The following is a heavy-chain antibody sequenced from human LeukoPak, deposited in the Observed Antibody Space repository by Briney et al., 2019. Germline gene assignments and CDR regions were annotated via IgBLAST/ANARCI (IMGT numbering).Heavy chain of an antibody. V-gene: IGHV1-18*01. Sequence: ASVRVSCKTSGYTFTDYDITWVRQAPGQGLEWMGRVSPYNGNTYYSQRFQDRVIITKDTSMGTAYMDLRDLRTDDTAMYYCARNGRVRRVVKDLFEYWGQGTLVAVSS. D-gene: IGHD3-10*01. CDR3: ARNGRVRRVVKDLFEY. J-gene: IGHJ4*02. CDR1: GYTFTDYD. CDR2: VSPYNGNT.